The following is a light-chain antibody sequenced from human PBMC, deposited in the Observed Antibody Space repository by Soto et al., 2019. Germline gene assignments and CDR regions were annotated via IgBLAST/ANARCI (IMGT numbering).Light chain of an antibody. CDR2: EAS. CDR3: RHYNSYPIT. V-gene: IGKV1-5*03. J-gene: IGKJ5*01. CDR1: QSISTW. Sequence: DIQMTQSPSTLSASVGDRVTITCRASQSISTWLAWYQQQPGKAPKLLIHEASNLESGVSSRFSGSGSGTEFTLTISSLQPDDFASYYCRHYNSYPITFGQGTRLEIK.